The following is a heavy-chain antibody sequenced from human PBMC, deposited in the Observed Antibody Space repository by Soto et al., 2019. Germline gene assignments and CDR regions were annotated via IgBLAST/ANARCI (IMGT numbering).Heavy chain of an antibody. J-gene: IGHJ6*02. V-gene: IGHV1-3*01. CDR1: GYTFTSYA. Sequence: ASVKVSCKASGYTFTSYAMHWVRQAPGQRLEWMGWINAGNGNTKYSQKIQGRVTITRDTSASTAYMELSSLRSEDTAVYYCAREWVTTYYDSSGYPTYYGMDVWGQGTTVTVS. CDR3: AREWVTTYYDSSGYPTYYGMDV. D-gene: IGHD3-22*01. CDR2: INAGNGNT.